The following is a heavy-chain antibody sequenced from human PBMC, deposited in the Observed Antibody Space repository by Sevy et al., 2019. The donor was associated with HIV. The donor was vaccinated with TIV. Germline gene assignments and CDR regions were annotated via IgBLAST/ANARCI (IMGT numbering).Heavy chain of an antibody. CDR1: GFTFSNGW. Sequence: GGSLRLSCTVSGFTFSNGWMSWVRQAPGKGLEWVGRIKSKTDGRTTDYPAPGKGRFTISRDDSKNRLYLQMNSLKTEDTAVYYCTREAYCGGDCYSDYWGQGTLVTVSS. D-gene: IGHD2-21*02. J-gene: IGHJ4*02. CDR3: TREAYCGGDCYSDY. CDR2: IKSKTDGRTT. V-gene: IGHV3-15*01.